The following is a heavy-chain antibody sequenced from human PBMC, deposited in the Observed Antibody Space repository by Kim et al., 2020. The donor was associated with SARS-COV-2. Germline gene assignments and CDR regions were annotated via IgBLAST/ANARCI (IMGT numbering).Heavy chain of an antibody. CDR3: ARSGFDGGTSIDY. D-gene: IGHD1-1*01. Sequence: SETLSLTCSVSGASVSSDDCYWSWIRQPPGKGLEWIGNMYYSGATYYNTSLESRVTISADRAKNQFFLRLNSVTAADTSVYYCARSGFDGGTSIDYWGQGTLVTVSS. CDR2: MYYSGAT. J-gene: IGHJ4*02. CDR1: GASVSSDDCY. V-gene: IGHV4-30-4*01.